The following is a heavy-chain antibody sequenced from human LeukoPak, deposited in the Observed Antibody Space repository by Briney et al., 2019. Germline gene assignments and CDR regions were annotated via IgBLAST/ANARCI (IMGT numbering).Heavy chain of an antibody. J-gene: IGHJ3*02. V-gene: IGHV1-69*05. CDR1: GGTFSSYA. CDR2: IIPIFGTA. D-gene: IGHD3-3*01. Sequence: VKVSCKASGGTFSSYAISWVRQAPGQGLEWMGRIIPIFGTADYAQKFQGRVTITTDESTSTAYMELSSLRSEDTAVYYCARPSITIFGVDPGAFDIWGQGTMVTVSS. CDR3: ARPSITIFGVDPGAFDI.